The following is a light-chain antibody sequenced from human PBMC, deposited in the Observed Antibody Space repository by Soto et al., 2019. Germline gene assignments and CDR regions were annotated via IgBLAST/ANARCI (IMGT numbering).Light chain of an antibody. CDR1: QSVSSNF. V-gene: IGKV3-20*01. J-gene: IGKJ1*01. Sequence: EIVLTQSPGTLSLSPGERATLSCRASQSVSSNFLAWYQQKPGQAPRLLIYGASNRATGIPDKFNGSGSGTDGTITISRLEPEDCEMYDGQQYGSSPRTFGQGTKVDNK. CDR3: QQYGSSPRT. CDR2: GAS.